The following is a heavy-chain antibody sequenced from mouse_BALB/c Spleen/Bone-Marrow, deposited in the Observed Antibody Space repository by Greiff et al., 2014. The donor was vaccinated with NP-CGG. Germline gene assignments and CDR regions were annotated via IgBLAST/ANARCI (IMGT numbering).Heavy chain of an antibody. Sequence: EVKLVESGGGLVQPGGSRKLSCAASGFTFSSFGMHWVRQAPEKGLEWVTYISSGSSTIYYADTVKGRSTISRDNPKNTLFLQMTSLRSEDTAMYCCTRGGNYAWFAYWGQGTLVTVSA. V-gene: IGHV5-17*02. J-gene: IGHJ3*01. CDR1: GFTFSSFG. CDR3: TRGGNYAWFAY. CDR2: ISSGSSTI. D-gene: IGHD2-1*01.